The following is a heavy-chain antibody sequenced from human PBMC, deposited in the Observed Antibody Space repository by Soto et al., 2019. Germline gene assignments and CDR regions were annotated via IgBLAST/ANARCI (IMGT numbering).Heavy chain of an antibody. Sequence: GGSLRLSCAASGFTFSSYAMSWVRQAPGKGLEWVSAISGSGGSTYYADSVKGRFTISRDNSKNTLYLQMNSLRAEDTAVYYCAKFPYYDFWSGSHFDYWGQGTLVTVSP. CDR3: AKFPYYDFWSGSHFDY. CDR2: ISGSGGST. V-gene: IGHV3-23*01. D-gene: IGHD3-3*01. J-gene: IGHJ4*02. CDR1: GFTFSSYA.